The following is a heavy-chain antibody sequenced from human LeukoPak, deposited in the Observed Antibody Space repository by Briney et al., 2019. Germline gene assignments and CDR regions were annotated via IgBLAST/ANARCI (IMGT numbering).Heavy chain of an antibody. CDR2: LYYGGGT. V-gene: IGHV4-31*11. Sequence: SQSLCLTRAVSVDSLSRGGYYGGWIRQPPGKGLGWMGYLYYGGGTYYNPPLQSRVTTSVDTSKNQFSLKLSSVTAADSAVYYCARDYGSGSYKDYYYGMDVWGKGTTVTVSS. CDR3: ARDYGSGSYKDYYYGMDV. D-gene: IGHD3-10*01. CDR1: VDSLSRGGYY. J-gene: IGHJ6*04.